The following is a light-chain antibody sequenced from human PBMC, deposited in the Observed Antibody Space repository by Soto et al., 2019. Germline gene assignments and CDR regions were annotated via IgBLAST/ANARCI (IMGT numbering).Light chain of an antibody. J-gene: IGLJ1*01. Sequence: QSVLTRPPYATRADGQSLPIFCTGTSSDVGGYNYVSWYQQHPGKAPKLMIYEVSERPSGVPDRFSGSKSGNTASLTVSGLQADDEADYYCSSYSGTNYHYVFGTGTKVTV. CDR1: SSDVGGYNY. CDR2: EVS. V-gene: IGLV2-8*02. CDR3: SSYSGTNYHYV.